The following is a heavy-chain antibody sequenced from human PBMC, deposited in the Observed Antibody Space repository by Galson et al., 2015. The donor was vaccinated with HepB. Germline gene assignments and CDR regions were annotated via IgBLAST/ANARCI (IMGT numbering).Heavy chain of an antibody. D-gene: IGHD3-10*01. CDR3: AKGAASYYYGSGIHDS. J-gene: IGHJ5*02. CDR2: ISAGSVST. Sequence: SLRLSCAASGFTFSSYAMNWVRQAPGKGLEWVSTISAGSVSTFYADSVRGRFTISRDNSKNMLYLHMNSLRVEDTAVYYCAKGAASYYYGSGIHDSWGQGTLLTVSS. CDR1: GFTFSSYA. V-gene: IGHV3-23*01.